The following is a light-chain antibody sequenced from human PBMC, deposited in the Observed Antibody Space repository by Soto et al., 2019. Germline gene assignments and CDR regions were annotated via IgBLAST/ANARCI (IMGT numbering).Light chain of an antibody. CDR2: GAS. CDR1: QSVSSN. Sequence: EIVMTQSPATLSVSPGERATLSCRASQSVSSNLAWYQQKPGQAPRLVMYGASTRATGIPGRFSGSGSGTEFTLTISSLQSEDVAGYYCQQYNHWPGTFGQGTKVEIK. J-gene: IGKJ1*01. V-gene: IGKV3-15*01. CDR3: QQYNHWPGT.